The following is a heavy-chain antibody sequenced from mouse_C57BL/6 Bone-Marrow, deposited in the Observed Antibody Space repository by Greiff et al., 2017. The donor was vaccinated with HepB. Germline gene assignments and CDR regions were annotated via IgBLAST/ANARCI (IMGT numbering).Heavy chain of an antibody. CDR1: GYAFTNYL. V-gene: IGHV1-54*01. Sequence: QVQLQQSGAELVRPGTSVKVSCKASGYAFTNYLIEWVKQRPGQGLEWIGVINPGSGGTNYNEKFKGKATLTADKSSSTAYMQLSSLTSEDSAVYFCARSDYYGSSPPYAYSGHGTLVTVSA. D-gene: IGHD1-1*01. CDR2: INPGSGGT. CDR3: ARSDYYGSSPPYAY. J-gene: IGHJ3*01.